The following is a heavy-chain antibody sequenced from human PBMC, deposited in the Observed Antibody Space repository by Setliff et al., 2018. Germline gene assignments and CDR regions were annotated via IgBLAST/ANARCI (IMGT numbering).Heavy chain of an antibody. Sequence: SETLSLTCSVSGGSISGYYWSWLRQPPGKGLEWIGYIYYGGTTNYNPSLKSRVTISVDTSKNQFSLKLSSVTAADTAVYYCARAPQYTNYWYALSWFDPWGQGTLVTVSS. D-gene: IGHD2-8*02. CDR1: GGSISGYY. CDR2: IYYGGTT. J-gene: IGHJ5*02. CDR3: ARAPQYTNYWYALSWFDP. V-gene: IGHV4-59*08.